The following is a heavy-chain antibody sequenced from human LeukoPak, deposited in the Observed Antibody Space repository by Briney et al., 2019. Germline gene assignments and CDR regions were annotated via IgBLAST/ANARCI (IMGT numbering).Heavy chain of an antibody. J-gene: IGHJ4*02. V-gene: IGHV1-69*13. CDR1: GYTFTGYY. Sequence: SVKVSCKASGYTFTGYYMHWVRQAPGQGLEWMGGIIPIFGTANYAQKFQGRVTITADESTSTAYMELSSLRSEDTAVYYCARDGSLYYFDYWGQGTLVTVSS. CDR3: ARDGSLYYFDY. CDR2: IIPIFGTA.